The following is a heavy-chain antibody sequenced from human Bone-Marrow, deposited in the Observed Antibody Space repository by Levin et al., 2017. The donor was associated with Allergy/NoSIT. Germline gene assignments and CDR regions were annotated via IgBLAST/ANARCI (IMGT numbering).Heavy chain of an antibody. D-gene: IGHD3-22*01. V-gene: IGHV3-21*01. CDR3: VRDAADYYDSSGYYPFDY. CDR2: FSGSTSYI. CDR1: GFTFSTYT. J-gene: IGHJ4*02. Sequence: GGSLRLSCVGSGFTFSTYTMNWVRQAPGKGLEWVSSFSGSTSYISYADSVQGRFTLSRDNAKNSLYLEMNSLRVEDTAVYYCVRDAADYYDSSGYYPFDYWGQGTLVTVSS.